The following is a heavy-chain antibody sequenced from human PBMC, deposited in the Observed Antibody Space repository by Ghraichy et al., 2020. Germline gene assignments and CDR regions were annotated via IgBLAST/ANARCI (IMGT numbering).Heavy chain of an antibody. D-gene: IGHD2-2*01. CDR2: ISGSGGST. V-gene: IGHV3-23*01. CDR3: AKEEYCSSTSCRSSIDY. J-gene: IGHJ4*02. CDR1: GFTFSSYA. Sequence: GGSLRLSCAASGFTFSSYAMSWVRQAPGKGLEWVSAISGSGGSTYYADSVKGRFTISRDNSKNTLYLQMNSLRAEDTAVYYCAKEEYCSSTSCRSSIDYWGQGTLVTVSS.